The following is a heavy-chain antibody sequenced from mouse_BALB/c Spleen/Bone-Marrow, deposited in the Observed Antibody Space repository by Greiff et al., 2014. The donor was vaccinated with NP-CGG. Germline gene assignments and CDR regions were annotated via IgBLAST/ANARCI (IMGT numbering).Heavy chain of an antibody. CDR2: INPNSDYT. V-gene: IGHV1-4*01. CDR3: ARPLNTLLDH. J-gene: IGHJ2*01. CDR1: GHTFTSYT. Sequence: QVQLQQSGAELARPGASVKMSCKASGHTFTSYTMHWVKQRPGQGLEWIGYINPNSDYTNYNQKFKDKATLTADKSSNTIYMQLSSLTSEDSAVYSCARPLNTLLDHWGQGTTLTVSS. D-gene: IGHD1-1*01.